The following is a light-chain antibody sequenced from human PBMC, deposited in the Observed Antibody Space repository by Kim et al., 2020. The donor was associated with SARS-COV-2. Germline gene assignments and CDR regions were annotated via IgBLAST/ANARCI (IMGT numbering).Light chain of an antibody. V-gene: IGKV1-17*01. Sequence: ASVGDRVTITCRASQDSRNDLGWDQQKPGRAPKRLIYGASSLQSGVPSRFSGSGSGTEFTLTISSVQPEDFATYFCLQHSTYPITFGRGTRLEIK. CDR2: GAS. J-gene: IGKJ5*01. CDR1: QDSRND. CDR3: LQHSTYPIT.